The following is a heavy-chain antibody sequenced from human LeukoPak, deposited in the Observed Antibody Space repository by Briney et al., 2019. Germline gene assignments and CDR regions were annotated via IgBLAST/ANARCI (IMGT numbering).Heavy chain of an antibody. D-gene: IGHD6-13*01. V-gene: IGHV3-30*04. CDR1: GFTFSSYA. Sequence: GGSLRLSCAASGFTFSSYAMHWVRQAPGKGLEWVAVISYDGSNKYYADSVKGRFTISRDNSKNTLYLQMNSLRAEDTAVYYNTTDESSSWGLYYMEVWGKGPTVPVSS. J-gene: IGHJ6*03. CDR3: TTDESSSWGLYYMEV. CDR2: ISYDGSNK.